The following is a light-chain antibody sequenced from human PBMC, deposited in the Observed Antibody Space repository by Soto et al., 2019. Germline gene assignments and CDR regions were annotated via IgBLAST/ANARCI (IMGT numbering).Light chain of an antibody. CDR3: QQGYNSPPYT. CDR2: TAS. V-gene: IGKV1-39*01. CDR1: QNISNH. Sequence: DIQMTQSPSSLSASVGDRVTITCRATQNISNHLNWYQHKTGKAPNLLIYTASSLQRGVPSRFNGSGSGTDFTLTISNVQPEDFATYYCQQGYNSPPYTFGQGTKLESK. J-gene: IGKJ2*01.